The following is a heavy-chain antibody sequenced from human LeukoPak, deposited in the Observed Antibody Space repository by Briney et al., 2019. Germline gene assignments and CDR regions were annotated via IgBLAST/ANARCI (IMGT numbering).Heavy chain of an antibody. J-gene: IGHJ4*02. CDR2: IYHSGST. D-gene: IGHD4-23*01. V-gene: IGHV4-4*02. Sequence: SETLSLTCAVSGGSISSSNWWSWVRQPPGKGLEWIGYIYHSGSTYYNPSLKSRVTISVDRSKNQFSLKLSSVTAADTAVYYCASSGGNSDFDYWGQGTLVTVSS. CDR1: GGSISSSNW. CDR3: ASSGGNSDFDY.